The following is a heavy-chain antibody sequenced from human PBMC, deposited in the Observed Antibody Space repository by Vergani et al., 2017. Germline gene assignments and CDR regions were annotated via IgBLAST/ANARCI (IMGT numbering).Heavy chain of an antibody. Sequence: QLQLQESGPGLVKPSATLSLTCSVSGASIRSSNYYWGWIRQPPGKGLEWIASISYSGSTYYNPSLKSRVTISVDTSKNQFSLKLSSVTAADTAVYFCARHSTVEWLVKLGWIYPWGQGILVTVSS. V-gene: IGHV4-39*01. CDR1: GASIRSSNYY. J-gene: IGHJ5*02. CDR3: ARHSTVEWLVKLGWIYP. CDR2: ISYSGST. D-gene: IGHD6-19*01.